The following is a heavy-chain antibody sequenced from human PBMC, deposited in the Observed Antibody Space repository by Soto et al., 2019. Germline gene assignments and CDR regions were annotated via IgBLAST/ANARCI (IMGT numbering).Heavy chain of an antibody. J-gene: IGHJ4*02. Sequence: SETLSVTCTVSGGSISSYHWSWIRQPPGKGLEWIGYISDSGGTNYNPALKSRVTISLDTSKNQFSLKVSSVTASDTAVYYCVSGSTTVLAYWGQGTSVPGSS. V-gene: IGHV4-59*08. CDR1: GGSISSYH. CDR3: VSGSTTVLAY. CDR2: ISDSGGT. D-gene: IGHD3-10*01.